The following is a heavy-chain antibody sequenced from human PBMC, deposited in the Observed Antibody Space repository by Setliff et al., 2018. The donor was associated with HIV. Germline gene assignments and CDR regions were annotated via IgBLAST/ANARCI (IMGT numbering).Heavy chain of an antibody. D-gene: IGHD2-2*01. V-gene: IGHV2-5*01. CDR1: GFSLTTTGGG. Sequence: TQTLTLTCTFSGFSLTTTGGGVGCIRQPPGKALEWLALIYWNDDKRYSPSLKSRLTITKDTSKNQVVLTMTNMDPVDTATYYCARTVVPAALSFNWFDPWGQGTLVTVSS. CDR3: ARTVVPAALSFNWFDP. J-gene: IGHJ5*02. CDR2: IYWNDDK.